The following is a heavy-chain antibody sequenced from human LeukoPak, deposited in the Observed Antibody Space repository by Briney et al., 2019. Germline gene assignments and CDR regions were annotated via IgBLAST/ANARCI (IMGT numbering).Heavy chain of an antibody. CDR2: ISAYNGNT. CDR3: ARAPNYDFWSSYLDY. V-gene: IGHV1-18*01. Sequence: ASVKVSCKASGYTFTSYGISWVRQAPGQGLEWMGWISAYNGNTNYAQKLQGRVTMTTDTSTSTAYMELRSLRSDDTAVYYCARAPNYDFWSSYLDYWGQGTLVTVSS. D-gene: IGHD3-3*01. J-gene: IGHJ4*02. CDR1: GYTFTSYG.